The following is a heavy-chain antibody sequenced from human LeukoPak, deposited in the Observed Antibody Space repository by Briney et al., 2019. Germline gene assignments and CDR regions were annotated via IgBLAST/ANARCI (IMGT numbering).Heavy chain of an antibody. D-gene: IGHD6-19*01. CDR1: GYTFTSYG. V-gene: IGHV1-18*01. J-gene: IGHJ3*02. CDR2: ISAYNGNT. CDR3: ARLGCSSGWYGTISDAFDI. Sequence: GASVKVSCKASGYTFTSYGISWVRQAPGQGLEWMGWISAYNGNTNYAQKLQGRVTVTTDTSTSTAYMELRSLRSDDTAVYYCARLGCSSGWYGTISDAFDIWGQGTMVTVSS.